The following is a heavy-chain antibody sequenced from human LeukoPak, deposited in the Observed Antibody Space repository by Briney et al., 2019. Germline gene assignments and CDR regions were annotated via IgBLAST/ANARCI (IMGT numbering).Heavy chain of an antibody. CDR2: IWYDGSNK. CDR3: AKEVEAYCGADCYPGFDY. CDR1: GFTFSSYG. Sequence: GGSLRLSCAASGFTFSSYGMHWVRQTPGKGLEWVAVIWYDGSNKYYADSVKGRFTISRDNSKNTLYLQMNSLRAEDTAVYYCAKEVEAYCGADCYPGFDYWGQGTLVTVSS. V-gene: IGHV3-33*06. J-gene: IGHJ4*02. D-gene: IGHD2-21*02.